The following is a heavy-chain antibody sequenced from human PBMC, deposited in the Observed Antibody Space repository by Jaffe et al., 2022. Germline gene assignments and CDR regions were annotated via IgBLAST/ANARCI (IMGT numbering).Heavy chain of an antibody. CDR1: GVSISRGNYY. V-gene: IGHV4-61*02. CDR2: IYDSVNT. CDR3: ASERRYCSGGNCPTLY. D-gene: IGHD2-15*01. J-gene: IGHJ4*02. Sequence: QVQLQESGPGLVKPSQTLSLSCSVSGVSISRGNYYWTWIRQPAGKGLEWIGRIYDSVNTNYNPSLKSRVTISVDTSKNQFSLRLTSVTAADRAVYYCASERRYCSGGNCPTLYWGQGALVTVSS.